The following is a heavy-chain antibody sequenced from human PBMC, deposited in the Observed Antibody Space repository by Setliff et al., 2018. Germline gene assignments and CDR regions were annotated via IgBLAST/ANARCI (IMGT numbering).Heavy chain of an antibody. V-gene: IGHV3-15*05. J-gene: IGHJ4*02. CDR1: GFTFSNAW. Sequence: PGGSLRLSCAASGFTFSNAWMSWVRQAPGKGLEWVGRVKSKSEGGTTHYAGPVKGRITVSRDDSKNTLYLDLNSLQIEDTAVYYCTTAGSSDWAPIAYWGQGTLVTVSS. CDR2: VKSKSEGGTT. CDR3: TTAGSSDWAPIAY. D-gene: IGHD3-10*01.